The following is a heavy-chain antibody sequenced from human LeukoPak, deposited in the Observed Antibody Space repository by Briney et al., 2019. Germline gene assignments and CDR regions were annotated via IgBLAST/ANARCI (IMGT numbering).Heavy chain of an antibody. J-gene: IGHJ6*02. Sequence: GASVKVYCKASGGTFSSYAISWVRQAPGQGLEWMGGIIPIFGTANYAQKFQGRVTITADESTSTAYMELSSLRSEDTAVYYCARDLRTVTAFYYYGMDVWGQGTTVTVSS. CDR1: GGTFSSYA. CDR2: IIPIFGTA. D-gene: IGHD4-17*01. CDR3: ARDLRTVTAFYYYGMDV. V-gene: IGHV1-69*13.